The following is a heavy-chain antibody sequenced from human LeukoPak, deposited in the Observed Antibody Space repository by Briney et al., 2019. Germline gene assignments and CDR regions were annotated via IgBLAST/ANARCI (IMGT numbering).Heavy chain of an antibody. CDR3: ARLGYDYGYYYYGMGV. CDR2: IYYSGST. CDR1: GGSISSGDYY. Sequence: SETLSLTCTVSGGSISSGDYYWSWIRQPPGKGLEWIGYIYYSGSTYYNPSLKSRVTISVDTSKNQFSLKLSSVTAADTAVYYCARLGYDYGYYYYGMGVWGQGTTVTVSS. J-gene: IGHJ6*02. D-gene: IGHD3-22*01. V-gene: IGHV4-30-4*01.